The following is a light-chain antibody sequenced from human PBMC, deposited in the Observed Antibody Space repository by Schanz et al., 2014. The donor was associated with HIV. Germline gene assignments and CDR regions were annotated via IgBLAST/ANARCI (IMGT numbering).Light chain of an antibody. CDR1: SSNIGSNT. V-gene: IGLV1-47*02. J-gene: IGLJ3*02. CDR2: SND. Sequence: QSVLTQPPSASGTPGQRVTISCSGSSSNIGSNTVNWYQQLPGMAPKLLIYSNDQRPSGVPDRFSGSKSGTSASLAISGLRSEDEANYYCQSSDRSLRGPFGGGTKLTVL. CDR3: QSSDRSLRGP.